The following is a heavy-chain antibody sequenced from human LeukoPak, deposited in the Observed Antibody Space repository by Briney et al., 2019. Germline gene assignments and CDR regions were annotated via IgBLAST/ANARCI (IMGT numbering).Heavy chain of an antibody. CDR2: IYHSGST. J-gene: IGHJ5*02. CDR1: GGSISSSNW. Sequence: SGTLSLTCAVSGGSISSSNWWSWVRQPPGKGREWIGEIYHSGSTNYNPSLKSRVTISVDNSKNQFSLKLSSVTAADTAVYYCARDKGRVVYPTHFDPWGQGTLVTVSS. V-gene: IGHV4-4*02. CDR3: ARDKGRVVYPTHFDP. D-gene: IGHD2-2*02.